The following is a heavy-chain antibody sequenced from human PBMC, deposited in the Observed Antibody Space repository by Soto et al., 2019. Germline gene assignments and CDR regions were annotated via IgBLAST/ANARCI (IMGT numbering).Heavy chain of an antibody. D-gene: IGHD1-26*01. CDR3: ARDGVGATVFFGYFDY. CDR1: GFTFSNYA. V-gene: IGHV3-23*01. CDR2: ISVAESSK. J-gene: IGHJ4*02. Sequence: GGSLRLSCAASGFTFSNYAMSWVRQAPGKGLEWVASISVAESSKNYADSVKGRFTISRDNSKNMLYLQMNSLSVEDTAVYYCARDGVGATVFFGYFDYWGQGALVTVSS.